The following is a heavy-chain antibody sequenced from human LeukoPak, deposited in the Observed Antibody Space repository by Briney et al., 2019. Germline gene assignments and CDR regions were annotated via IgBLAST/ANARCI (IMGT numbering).Heavy chain of an antibody. CDR1: GFTFSSYA. D-gene: IGHD4-17*01. V-gene: IGHV3-30*01. J-gene: IGHJ3*02. Sequence: QPGRSLRLSCAASGFTFSSYAMHWVRQAPGKGLEWVAVISYDGSNKYYADSVKGRFTISRDNSKNTLYLQMNSLRAEDTAVYYCASYGDRGFGIWGQGTMVTVSS. CDR3: ASYGDRGFGI. CDR2: ISYDGSNK.